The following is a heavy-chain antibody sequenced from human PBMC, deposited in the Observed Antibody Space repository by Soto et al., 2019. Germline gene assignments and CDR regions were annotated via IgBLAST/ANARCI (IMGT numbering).Heavy chain of an antibody. CDR3: VKDESINWYSGHFRH. D-gene: IGHD6-13*01. CDR2: INWNSGSI. Sequence: LRLSCAASGFTFDDYAMHWVRQVPGKGLEWVSGINWNSGSIGYGDSVKGRFAISRDNAKNSLHLQMNSLSAEDTAFYYCVKDESINWYSGHFRHWGQGTLVTVS. J-gene: IGHJ1*01. V-gene: IGHV3-9*01. CDR1: GFTFDDYA.